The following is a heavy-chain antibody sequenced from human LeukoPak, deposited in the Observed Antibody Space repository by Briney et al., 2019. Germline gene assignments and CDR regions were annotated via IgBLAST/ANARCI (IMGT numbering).Heavy chain of an antibody. J-gene: IGHJ4*02. Sequence: ASVTVSCTASGYTFTGYYMHWVRQAPGQGLEWMGWINPNSGGTNYAQKFQGRVTMTRDTSISTAYMELSRLRSDDTAVYYCARGIVVVVADIDYWGQGTLVTVSS. D-gene: IGHD2-15*01. CDR3: ARGIVVVVADIDY. CDR2: INPNSGGT. V-gene: IGHV1-2*02. CDR1: GYTFTGYY.